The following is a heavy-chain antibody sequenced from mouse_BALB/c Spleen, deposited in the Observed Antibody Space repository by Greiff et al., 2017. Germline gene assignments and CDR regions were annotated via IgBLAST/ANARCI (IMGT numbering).Heavy chain of an antibody. V-gene: IGHV14-1*02. J-gene: IGHJ1*01. CDR3: ARYYYGTRYFDV. D-gene: IGHD1-1*01. CDR1: GFNIKDYY. CDR2: IDPENGNT. Sequence: VHVKQSGAELVRPGALVKLSCKASGFNIKDYYMHWVKQRPEQGLAWIGWIDPENGNTIYDPKFQGKASITADTSSNTAYLQLSSLTSEDTAVYYCARYYYGTRYFDVWGAGTTVTVSS.